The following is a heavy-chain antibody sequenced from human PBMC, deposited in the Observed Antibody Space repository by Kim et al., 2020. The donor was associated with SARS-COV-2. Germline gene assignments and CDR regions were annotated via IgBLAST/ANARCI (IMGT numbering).Heavy chain of an antibody. D-gene: IGHD6-13*01. CDR3: ARPYSSSWPNWFDP. V-gene: IGHV3-48*02. J-gene: IGHJ5*02. CDR2: ISSSSSTI. Sequence: GGSLRLSCAASGFTFSSYSMNWVRQAPGKGLEWVSYISSSSSTIYYADSVKGRFTISRDNAKNSLYLQMNSLRDEDTAVYYCARPYSSSWPNWFDPWGQGTLVTVSS. CDR1: GFTFSSYS.